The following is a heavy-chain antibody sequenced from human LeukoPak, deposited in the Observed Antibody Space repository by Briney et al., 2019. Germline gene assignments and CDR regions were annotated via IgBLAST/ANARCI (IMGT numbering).Heavy chain of an antibody. Sequence: SETLSLTCTVSGGSISSHYWSWIRQPPGKGLEWIGDIYYSGSTNYNPSLKSRVTISVDTSKNQFSLKLSSVTAADTAVYYCARLTVTSTDVFDIWGQGTMVTVSS. CDR1: GGSISSHY. CDR2: IYYSGST. D-gene: IGHD4-17*01. J-gene: IGHJ3*02. CDR3: ARLTVTSTDVFDI. V-gene: IGHV4-59*11.